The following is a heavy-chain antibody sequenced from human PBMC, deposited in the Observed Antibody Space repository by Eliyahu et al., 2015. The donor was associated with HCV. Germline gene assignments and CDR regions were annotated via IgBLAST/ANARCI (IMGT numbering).Heavy chain of an antibody. CDR1: GFTFXNAW. J-gene: IGHJ3*02. Sequence: EVQLVESGGGLVKPGGSLRLSCAASGFTFXNAWXSWVXQAPGKGLEWVGRIKSKTDGGTTDYAAPVKGRFTISRDDSKNTLYLQMNSLKTEDTAVYYCTTDRRGYDFWSGYYRDAFDIWGQGTMVTVSS. CDR3: TTDRRGYDFWSGYYRDAFDI. CDR2: IKSKTDGGTT. D-gene: IGHD3-3*01. V-gene: IGHV3-15*01.